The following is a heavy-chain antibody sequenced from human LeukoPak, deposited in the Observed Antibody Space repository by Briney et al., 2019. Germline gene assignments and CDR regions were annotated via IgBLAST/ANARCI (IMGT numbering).Heavy chain of an antibody. J-gene: IGHJ4*02. CDR1: GGSISTHY. V-gene: IGHV4-59*08. D-gene: IGHD3-3*02. CDR2: VYYSGAS. Sequence: SGTLSLTRTVSGGSISTHYWSWIRQPPGKGLEGIGYVYYSGASNYNPSLQSRVTISLDLSKYQLSLVLTSGTPAHPPLDSCVSRVAVSGIYCFDHWGQGTTVTVSS. CDR3: VSRVAVSGIYCFDH.